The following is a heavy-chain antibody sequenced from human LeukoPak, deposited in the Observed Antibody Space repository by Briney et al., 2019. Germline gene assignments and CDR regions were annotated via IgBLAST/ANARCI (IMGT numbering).Heavy chain of an antibody. CDR3: ATYKTTVVLGAFDV. D-gene: IGHD4-23*01. CDR1: GGSISSDF. Sequence: SETLSLTCTVSGGSISSDFWGWIRQPPGRGLEYIGYIYHIGSTTYNPALKSGLTISLNKSHNQFSLNLSSVTAAHTSMYYCATYKTTVVLGAFDVWGQGKMVIVSS. J-gene: IGHJ3*01. CDR2: IYHIGST. V-gene: IGHV4-59*01.